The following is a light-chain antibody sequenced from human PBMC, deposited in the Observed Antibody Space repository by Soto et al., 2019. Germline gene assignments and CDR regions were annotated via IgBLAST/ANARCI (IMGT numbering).Light chain of an antibody. V-gene: IGKV3-20*01. CDR3: QQYGSSSLYT. CDR2: GAS. CDR1: RRVSISY. Sequence: EIVLTQSPGPLSLSPGERATPSCRASRRVSISYLAWYQQKPGQAPRLLIYGASSRATGIPDRFSGSGSGTDFTLTISRLEPEDFAVYYCQQYGSSSLYTFGQGTKLEIK. J-gene: IGKJ2*01.